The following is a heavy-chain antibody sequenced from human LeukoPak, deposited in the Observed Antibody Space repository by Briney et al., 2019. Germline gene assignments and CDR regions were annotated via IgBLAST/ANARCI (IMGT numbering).Heavy chain of an antibody. Sequence: GGSLRHSCAASGFPLSGFYMNLGRPAPGKGVGWVSTISGSTIYIYYADSVKGRFTISRDNAKNSLSLQMNSLRAEDTAVYYCARVRCSRGTCYLDYWGQGTLVTVSS. J-gene: IGHJ4*02. CDR1: GFPLSGFY. D-gene: IGHD2-15*01. CDR2: ISGSTIYI. V-gene: IGHV3-21*06. CDR3: ARVRCSRGTCYLDY.